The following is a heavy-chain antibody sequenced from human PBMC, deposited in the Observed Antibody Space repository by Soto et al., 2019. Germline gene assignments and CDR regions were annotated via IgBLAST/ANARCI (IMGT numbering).Heavy chain of an antibody. D-gene: IGHD6-6*01. J-gene: IGHJ4*02. CDR3: ARHSSTSYGGH. CDR2: IKPDGSAK. Sequence: EVQLVESGGGLVQPGESLRLSCAASGFTFSSNWMSWVRQAPGKGPEWVAMIKPDGSAKFYVGSVKGRFTISRDNAKNSLYLQMNSLGAEDAAMYYCARHSSTSYGGHWGQGTLVTVSS. V-gene: IGHV3-7*01. CDR1: GFTFSSNW.